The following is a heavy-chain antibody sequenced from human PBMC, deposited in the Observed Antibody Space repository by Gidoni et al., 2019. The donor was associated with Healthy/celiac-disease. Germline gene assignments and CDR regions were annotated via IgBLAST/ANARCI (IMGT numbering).Heavy chain of an antibody. V-gene: IGHV4-4*07. CDR1: GGSISSFY. CDR3: ARDGYSGYDWGLADY. CDR2: MYTSGST. Sequence: QVQLQESGPGLVKPSETLSLTCTVSGGSISSFYWSWIRQPAGKGLEWIGRMYTSGSTNYNPSLKSRVTMSLDTSKNQFFLKLSSVTAADTAVYYCARDGYSGYDWGLADYWGQGTLVTVSS. D-gene: IGHD5-12*01. J-gene: IGHJ4*02.